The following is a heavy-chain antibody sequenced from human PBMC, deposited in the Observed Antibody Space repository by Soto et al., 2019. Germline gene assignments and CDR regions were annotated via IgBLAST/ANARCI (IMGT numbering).Heavy chain of an antibody. CDR1: GYTFTSYD. V-gene: IGHV1-8*01. CDR2: MNPNSGNT. Sequence: QVQLVQSGAEVKKPGASVKVSCKASGYTFTSYDINWVRQATGQGLEWMGWMNPNSGNTGYAQKFQGRVTITRNTSIRTAYMELSSLRSEDTAVYYCARRGYSSSWYYYYYYGMDVWGQGTTVTVSS. CDR3: ARRGYSSSWYYYYYYGMDV. J-gene: IGHJ6*02. D-gene: IGHD6-13*01.